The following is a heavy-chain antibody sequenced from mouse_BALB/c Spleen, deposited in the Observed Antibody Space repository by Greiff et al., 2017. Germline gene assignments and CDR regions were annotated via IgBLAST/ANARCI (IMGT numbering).Heavy chain of an antibody. CDR2: IYPGSGST. J-gene: IGHJ3*01. V-gene: IGHV1S22*01. Sequence: LQQPGSELVRPGASVKLSCKASGYTFTSYWMHWVKQRPGQGLEWIGNIYPGSGSTNYDEKFKSKATLTVDTSSSTAYMQLSSLTSEDSAVYYCTRGTYDYSFAYWGQGTLVTVSA. CDR3: TRGTYDYSFAY. CDR1: GYTFTSYW. D-gene: IGHD2-4*01.